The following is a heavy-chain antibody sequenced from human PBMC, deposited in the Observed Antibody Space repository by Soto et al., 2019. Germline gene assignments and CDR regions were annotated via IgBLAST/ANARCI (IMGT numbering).Heavy chain of an antibody. CDR2: TYYRPTRWYN. CDR3: AGTTSLHFYDMDV. V-gene: IGHV6-1*01. D-gene: IGHD1-1*01. CDR1: AV. J-gene: IGHJ6*03. Sequence: AVGESIRQNQSRGLEWLGRTYYRPTRWYNDYAVSVKSRRAVNPDTSKNRFSQHLNTVTPEDTAVYYCAGTTSLHFYDMDVWDKGTTVTVSS.